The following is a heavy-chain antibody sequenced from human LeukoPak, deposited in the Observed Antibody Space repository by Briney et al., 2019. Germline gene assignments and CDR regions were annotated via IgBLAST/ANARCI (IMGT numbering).Heavy chain of an antibody. CDR2: IIPIFGTA. Sequence: SVKVSCKASGYTFTSYDINWVRQATGQGLEWMGWIIPIFGTANYAQKFQGRVTITTDESTSTAYMELSSLRSEDTAVYYCAREKKYYYDSSGYFDDYWGQGTLVTVSS. V-gene: IGHV1-69*05. J-gene: IGHJ4*02. CDR1: GYTFTSYD. CDR3: AREKKYYYDSSGYFDDY. D-gene: IGHD3-22*01.